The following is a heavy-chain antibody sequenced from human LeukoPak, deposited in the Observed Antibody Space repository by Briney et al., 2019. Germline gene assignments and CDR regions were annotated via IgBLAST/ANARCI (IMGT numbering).Heavy chain of an antibody. J-gene: IGHJ4*02. CDR1: GGSISSGGYS. V-gene: IGHV4-30-2*01. Sequence: SETLSLTCAVSGGSISSGGYSWSWTRQPPGKGLEWIGYIYHSGSTYYNPSLKSRVTISVDRSKNQFSLKLSSVTAADTAVYYCARDGAAAGRGDYFDYWGQGTLVTVSS. CDR3: ARDGAAAGRGDYFDY. D-gene: IGHD6-13*01. CDR2: IYHSGST.